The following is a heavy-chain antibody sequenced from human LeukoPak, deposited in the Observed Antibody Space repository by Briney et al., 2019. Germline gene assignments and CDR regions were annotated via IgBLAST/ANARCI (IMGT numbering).Heavy chain of an antibody. Sequence: SETLSLTCAVYGGSFSGHYWSWIRQPPGKGLEWIGEINRNGRTNYNPSLKSRVTISVDTSKNQFSLNLNSVTAADTAVYYCARGFGELFPETYWYFDLWGRGTLVTVSS. D-gene: IGHD3-10*01. CDR1: GGSFSGHY. CDR2: INRNGRT. J-gene: IGHJ2*01. CDR3: ARGFGELFPETYWYFDL. V-gene: IGHV4-34*01.